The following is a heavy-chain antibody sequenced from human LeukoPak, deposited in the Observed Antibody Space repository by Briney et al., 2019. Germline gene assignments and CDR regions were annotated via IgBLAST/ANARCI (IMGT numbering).Heavy chain of an antibody. CDR1: GGSISSSSYY. CDR2: IYHSGST. D-gene: IGHD4-11*01. Sequence: PSETLSLTCIVSGGSISSSSYYWGWIRQPPGKGLEWIGSIYHSGSTYYNPSLKSRVTISVDTSKKQFSLKLTSVTAADTAVYYCARGHSNYNPYNWFDPWGQGTLVTVSS. J-gene: IGHJ5*02. CDR3: ARGHSNYNPYNWFDP. V-gene: IGHV4-39*02.